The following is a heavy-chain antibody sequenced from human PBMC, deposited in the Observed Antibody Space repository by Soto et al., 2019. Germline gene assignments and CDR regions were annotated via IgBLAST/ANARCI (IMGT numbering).Heavy chain of an antibody. D-gene: IGHD4-17*01. J-gene: IGHJ5*02. CDR1: GGSISSYY. CDR2: IYYSGST. V-gene: IGHV4-59*08. Sequence: SETLSLTCTVSGGSISSYYWSWIRQPPGKGLEWIGYIYYSGSTNYNPSLKSRVTISVDTSKNQFSLKLSSVTAADTAVYYCARLTTTRSWFDPWGQGTLVTVSS. CDR3: ARLTTTRSWFDP.